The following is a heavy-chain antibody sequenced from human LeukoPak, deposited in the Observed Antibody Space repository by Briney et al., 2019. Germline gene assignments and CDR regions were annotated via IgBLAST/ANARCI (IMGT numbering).Heavy chain of an antibody. J-gene: IGHJ4*02. Sequence: ASVKVSCKASGYAFTGYYIHWMRQAPGQGLEWMGWMNPNRGDTSYAQKFQGRVTMTRDTPINTAYMELSGLTSDDTAVYYCGRRRIDCSDTGCYVDYWGQGTLVTVSS. CDR1: GYAFTGYY. CDR3: GRRRIDCSDTGCYVDY. V-gene: IGHV1-2*02. CDR2: MNPNRGDT. D-gene: IGHD2-15*01.